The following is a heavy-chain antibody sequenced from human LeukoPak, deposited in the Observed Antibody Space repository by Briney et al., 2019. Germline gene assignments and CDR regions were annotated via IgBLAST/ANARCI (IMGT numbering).Heavy chain of an antibody. CDR3: AREKGYVFDY. J-gene: IGHJ4*02. Sequence: GGSLRLSCAASGITLSNYWMSWVRQAPGEGLAWVANIKQDGSEKYYVDSVKGRFTISRDNARNSLYLQMNNLRAEDTAVYYCAREKGYVFDYWGQGTLVTVSS. D-gene: IGHD5-18*01. CDR1: GITLSNYW. V-gene: IGHV3-7*01. CDR2: IKQDGSEK.